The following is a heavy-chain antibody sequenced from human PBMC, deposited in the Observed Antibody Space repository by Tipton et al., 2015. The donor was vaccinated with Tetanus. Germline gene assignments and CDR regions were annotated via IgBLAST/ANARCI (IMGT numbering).Heavy chain of an antibody. CDR3: ARGGGGGTGGYSYGPYWYFDL. Sequence: QLVQSGAEVEKPGASVKVSCKASGYTFTSYGISWVRQAPGQGLEWMGWISAYNGNTNYAQKLQGRVTMTTDTSTGTAYMELRSLGSDDPAVYYCARGGGGGTGGYSYGPYWYFDLWGRGTLVTVSS. V-gene: IGHV1-18*01. CDR2: ISAYNGNT. J-gene: IGHJ2*01. D-gene: IGHD5-18*01. CDR1: GYTFTSYG.